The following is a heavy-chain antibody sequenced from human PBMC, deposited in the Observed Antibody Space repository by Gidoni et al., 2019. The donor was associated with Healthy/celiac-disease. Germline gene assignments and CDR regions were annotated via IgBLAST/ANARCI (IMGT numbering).Heavy chain of an antibody. J-gene: IGHJ4*02. V-gene: IGHV4-39*01. Sequence: QLQLQESGPGLVKPSETLSLTCTVSGGSISSSSYYWGWIRQPPGKGQEWIGSIYYSGSTYYNPSLKSRVTISVDTSKNQFSLKLSSVTAADTAVYYCARQEDCSSTSCYPRFDYWGQGTLVTVSS. CDR2: IYYSGST. D-gene: IGHD2-2*01. CDR1: GGSISSSSYY. CDR3: ARQEDCSSTSCYPRFDY.